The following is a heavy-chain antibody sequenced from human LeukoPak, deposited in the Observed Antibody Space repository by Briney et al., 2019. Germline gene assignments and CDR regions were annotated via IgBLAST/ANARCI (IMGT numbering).Heavy chain of an antibody. CDR2: IKQDGSEK. Sequence: GGSLRLSCAASGFTFSSYWMSWVRQAPGKGLEWVANIKQDGSEKYYVDSVKGRFTISRDNAKNSLYLQMNSLRAEDTAVYYCAREPIVGATRDAFDIWGQGTMVTVSS. CDR1: GFTFSSYW. D-gene: IGHD1-26*01. V-gene: IGHV3-7*01. CDR3: AREPIVGATRDAFDI. J-gene: IGHJ3*02.